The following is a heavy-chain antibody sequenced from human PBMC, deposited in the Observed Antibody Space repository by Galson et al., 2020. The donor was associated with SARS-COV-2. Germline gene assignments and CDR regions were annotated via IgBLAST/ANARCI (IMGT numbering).Heavy chain of an antibody. CDR3: ARGISGYSSGWYFFDY. V-gene: IGHV4-34*01. Sequence: SETLSLTCAVYGGSFSGYYWSWIRQPPGKGLEWIGEINHSGSTNYDPSLKSRVTISVDTSKNKFSLKLSSVTAADTAVYYCARGISGYSSGWYFFDYWGQGTLVTVSS. J-gene: IGHJ4*02. CDR1: GGSFSGYY. D-gene: IGHD6-19*01. CDR2: INHSGST.